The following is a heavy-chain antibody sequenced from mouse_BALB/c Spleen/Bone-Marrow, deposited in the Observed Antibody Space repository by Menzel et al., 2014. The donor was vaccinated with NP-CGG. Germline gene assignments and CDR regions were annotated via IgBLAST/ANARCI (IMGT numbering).Heavy chain of an antibody. V-gene: IGHV5-17*02. D-gene: IGHD4-1*01. Sequence: EVKLVESGGGLVQPGGSRKLSCAASGFTFSSFGMHWVRQAPERGLEWVAYISSGSSTIFYADTVKGRFTISRDNPKNTLFLQMTSLRSEDTAMYYCTRGGNWEDFDYWGQGTTLTVFS. CDR3: TRGGNWEDFDY. CDR2: ISSGSSTI. CDR1: GFTFSSFG. J-gene: IGHJ2*01.